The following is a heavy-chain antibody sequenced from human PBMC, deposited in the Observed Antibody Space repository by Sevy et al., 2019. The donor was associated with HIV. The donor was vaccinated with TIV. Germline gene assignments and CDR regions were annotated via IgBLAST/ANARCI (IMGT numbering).Heavy chain of an antibody. D-gene: IGHD3-3*01. J-gene: IGHJ4*02. CDR3: ARYNFWSGHYDYFDY. Sequence: SETLSLTCSVSGGSISSHYWSWIRQPAGEGLEWIGRIDTSGGTNYNPSLKTRVTMSIDTSKNQFSLRLRSVTAADTAVYYCARYNFWSGHYDYFDYWAREPWSPSPQ. CDR1: GGSISSHY. CDR2: IDTSGGT. V-gene: IGHV4-4*07.